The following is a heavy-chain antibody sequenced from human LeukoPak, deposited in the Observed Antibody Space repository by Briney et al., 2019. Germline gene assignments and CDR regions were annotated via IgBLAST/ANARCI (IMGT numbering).Heavy chain of an antibody. CDR2: IGFDSGNT. V-gene: IGHV3-48*01. Sequence: GSLRLSCAASGFIFSDYSMNWVRQAPGKGREWISYIGFDSGNTNYADSVKGRFTISRDNSKNTMYLQMNSLRAEDTAVYYCASFMPRVSVPIRWGEGPLVTVS. CDR1: GFIFSDYS. D-gene: IGHD2-2*01. CDR3: ASFMPRVSVPIR. J-gene: IGHJ4*02.